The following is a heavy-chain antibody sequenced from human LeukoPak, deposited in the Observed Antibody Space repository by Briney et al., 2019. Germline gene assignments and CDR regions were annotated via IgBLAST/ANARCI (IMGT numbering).Heavy chain of an antibody. V-gene: IGHV4-34*01. D-gene: IGHD2-15*01. CDR1: GGSFSGYY. Sequence: SETLSLTCAVYGGSFSGYYWSWIRQPPGKGLEWIGEINHSGSTNYNPSLKSRVTISVDTSKNQFSLKLRSVTAADTAVYYCASRWNNWFDPWGQGTLVTVSS. CDR3: ASRWNNWFDP. CDR2: INHSGST. J-gene: IGHJ5*02.